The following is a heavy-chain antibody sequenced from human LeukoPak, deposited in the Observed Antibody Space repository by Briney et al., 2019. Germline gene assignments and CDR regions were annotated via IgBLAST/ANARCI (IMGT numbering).Heavy chain of an antibody. Sequence: GGSLRLSCAASGFTFSRYWMHWVRQAPGKGPVWVSRINTDGSSTSYADSVKGRFTISRDNSKNTLYLQMNSLRAEDTALYYCARDEAGDLGAFDIWGQGTMVTVSS. J-gene: IGHJ3*02. D-gene: IGHD3-16*01. CDR3: ARDEAGDLGAFDI. CDR2: INTDGSST. V-gene: IGHV3-74*01. CDR1: GFTFSRYW.